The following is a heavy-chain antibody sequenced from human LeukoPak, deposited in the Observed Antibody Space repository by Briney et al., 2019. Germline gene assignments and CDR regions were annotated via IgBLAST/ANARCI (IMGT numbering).Heavy chain of an antibody. CDR1: GGSISSGDYY. CDR2: IYYSGST. Sequence: SETLSLTCTVSGGSISSGDYYWSWIRQPLGKGLEWIGYIYYSGSTYYNPSLKSRVTISVDTSKNQFSLKLSSVTAADTAVYYCARNSYDYYYYYGMDVWGQGTTVTVSS. J-gene: IGHJ6*02. D-gene: IGHD5-18*01. V-gene: IGHV4-30-4*01. CDR3: ARNSYDYYYYYGMDV.